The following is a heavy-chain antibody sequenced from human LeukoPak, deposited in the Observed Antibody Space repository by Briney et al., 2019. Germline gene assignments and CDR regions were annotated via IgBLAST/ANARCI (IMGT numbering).Heavy chain of an antibody. Sequence: RPGGSLRLSCAGSGFTFDDYGMSWVRQAPGKGLEWVSGTNWNGGSTGYGDSVKGRFTISRDNAKNSLYLQMNSLRAEDTALYYCARARSGYYSSFDYWGQGTLVTVSS. CDR3: ARARSGYYSSFDY. CDR2: TNWNGGST. CDR1: GFTFDDYG. D-gene: IGHD3-22*01. V-gene: IGHV3-20*04. J-gene: IGHJ4*02.